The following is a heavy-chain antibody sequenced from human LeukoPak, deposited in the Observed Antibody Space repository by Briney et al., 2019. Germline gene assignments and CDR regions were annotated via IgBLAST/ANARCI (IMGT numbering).Heavy chain of an antibody. CDR1: GFTFSSYE. CDR3: AREGYYYDSSVDYYYGMDV. V-gene: IGHV3-48*03. CDR2: ISSSGSTI. J-gene: IGHJ6*02. D-gene: IGHD3-22*01. Sequence: GGSLRLSCAASGFTFSSYEMNWVRQAPGKGLKWVSYISSSGSTIYYADSVKGRFTISRDNAKNSLYLQMSSLRAEDTAVYYCAREGYYYDSSVDYYYGMDVWGQGTTVTVSS.